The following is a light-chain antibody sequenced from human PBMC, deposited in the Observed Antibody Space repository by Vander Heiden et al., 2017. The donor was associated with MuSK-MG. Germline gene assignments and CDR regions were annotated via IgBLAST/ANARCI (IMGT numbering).Light chain of an antibody. CDR3: RQSITHPRT. CDR2: DVS. J-gene: IGKJ1*01. Sequence: DIVMTQTPLSLSVTPGQPASISCKSSQSLLHSDGKTYLYCYLQKPGHPPQLLLWDVSNPGSPVPDRYSDCRSVRAFTLKIILMKVQDVGVSYIRQSITHPRTFGQWTKVEIK. CDR1: QSLLHSDGKTY. V-gene: IGKV2D-29*01.